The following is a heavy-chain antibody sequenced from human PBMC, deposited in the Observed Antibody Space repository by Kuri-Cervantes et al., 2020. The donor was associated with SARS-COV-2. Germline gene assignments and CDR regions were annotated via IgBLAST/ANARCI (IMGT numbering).Heavy chain of an antibody. Sequence: GSLRLSCTVSGGSISSYYWSWIRQPPGKGLKWIGYIYYSGSTNYNPSLKSRVTISVDTSKNQFSLKLSSETAADTAVYYCARGGLAVAGGQDYYYYMDVWGKGTTVTCSS. CDR2: IYYSGST. CDR3: ARGGLAVAGGQDYYYYMDV. D-gene: IGHD6-19*01. J-gene: IGHJ6*03. CDR1: GGSISSYY. V-gene: IGHV4-59*01.